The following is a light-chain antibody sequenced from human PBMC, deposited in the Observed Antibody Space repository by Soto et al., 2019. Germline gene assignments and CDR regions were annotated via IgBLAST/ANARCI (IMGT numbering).Light chain of an antibody. CDR3: QQYDRSTYT. J-gene: IGKJ2*01. V-gene: IGKV3-20*01. CDR2: GAS. Sequence: EIVLTQAPGTLSLSPGERATLSCRASQSVSSSYLAWYQQKPGQAPRLLIYGASSRATGIPDRFSGSESGTDFTLIISRLEPEDFAVYYCQQYDRSTYTFGQGTKLEIK. CDR1: QSVSSSY.